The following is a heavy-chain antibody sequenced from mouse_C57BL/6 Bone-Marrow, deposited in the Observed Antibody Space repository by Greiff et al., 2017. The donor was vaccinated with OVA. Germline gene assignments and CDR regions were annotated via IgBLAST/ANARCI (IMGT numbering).Heavy chain of an antibody. V-gene: IGHV1-50*01. Sequence: QVQLQQPGAELVKPGASVKLSCKASGYTFTSYWMQWVKQRPGQGLEWIGEIDPSDSYTNYNQKFKGKATLTVDTSSSTAYMQLSSLTSEDSAVYFCAREVLYYYGQGDYWGQGTSVTVSS. CDR2: IDPSDSYT. CDR1: GYTFTSYW. J-gene: IGHJ4*01. D-gene: IGHD1-1*01. CDR3: AREVLYYYGQGDY.